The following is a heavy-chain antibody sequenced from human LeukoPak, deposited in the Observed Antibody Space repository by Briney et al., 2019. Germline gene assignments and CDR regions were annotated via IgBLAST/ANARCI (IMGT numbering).Heavy chain of an antibody. Sequence: ASVKVSCKASGYAFTGYYMHWVRQAPGQGLEWMGWINPNSGGTNYAQKFQGRVTMTRDTSISTAYMELSRLRSDDTAVYYCARGTYYDSSGYAYWGQGTLVTVSS. D-gene: IGHD3-22*01. CDR3: ARGTYYDSSGYAY. CDR1: GYAFTGYY. CDR2: INPNSGGT. J-gene: IGHJ4*02. V-gene: IGHV1-2*02.